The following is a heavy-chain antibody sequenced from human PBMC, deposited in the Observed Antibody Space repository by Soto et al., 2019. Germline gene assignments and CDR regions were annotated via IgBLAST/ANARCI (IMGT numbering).Heavy chain of an antibody. Sequence: QPQLQESGPGLVKPSETLALTCTVSNGSTSSSIFYWGWIRQPPGKGLEGIGHVFYSESTFYNPSLRSRVTISVHTSDNRFFLNMRSVTAADTAIYYCVFHEEGAFDYCGQGTMVSVSS. J-gene: IGHJ4*02. D-gene: IGHD3-16*01. CDR2: VFYSEST. CDR1: NGSTSSSIFY. V-gene: IGHV4-39*01. CDR3: VFHEEGAFDY.